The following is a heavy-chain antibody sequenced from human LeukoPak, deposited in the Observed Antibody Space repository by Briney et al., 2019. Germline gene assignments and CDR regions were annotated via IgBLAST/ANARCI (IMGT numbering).Heavy chain of an antibody. CDR3: ARRRGRDGYNRRSDY. Sequence: SDTLSLTCAVDGGSFSGHYWSWIRQPPGKGLEWIGEINHSGSTNYNPSLKSRVTIPVDTSKNQFSLKLRSVTAAHTAVYYCARRRGRDGYNRRSDYWGQGTLVTVSS. CDR2: INHSGST. J-gene: IGHJ4*02. CDR1: GGSFSGHY. V-gene: IGHV4-34*01. D-gene: IGHD5-24*01.